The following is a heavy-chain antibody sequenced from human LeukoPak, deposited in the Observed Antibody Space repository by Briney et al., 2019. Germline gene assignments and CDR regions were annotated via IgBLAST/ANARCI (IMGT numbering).Heavy chain of an antibody. CDR1: GGSISSYY. CDR3: ARDWYSNYYYYYMDV. V-gene: IGHV4-4*07. J-gene: IGHJ6*03. CDR2: IYTSGST. Sequence: PSETLSHTCTVSGGSISSYYWSWIRQPAGKGLEWIGRIYTSGSTNYNPSLKSRVTMSVDTSKNQFSLKLSSVTAADTAVYYCARDWYSNYYYYYMDVWGKGTTVTISS. D-gene: IGHD1-1*01.